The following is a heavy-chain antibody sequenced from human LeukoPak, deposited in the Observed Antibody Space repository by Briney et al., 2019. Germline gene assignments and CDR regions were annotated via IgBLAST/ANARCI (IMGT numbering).Heavy chain of an antibody. Sequence: GSLRLSCAASGFTFSNYAIHWVRQAPGKGLDWVAVVSFDGSKKYYADSVKGRFTISRDNSKNTLYLQMNTLRPDDTAVYYCTRAKRGPFDYWGQGTLVTVSS. J-gene: IGHJ4*01. CDR1: GFTFSNYA. CDR2: VSFDGSKK. V-gene: IGHV3-30-3*01. CDR3: TRAKRGPFDY.